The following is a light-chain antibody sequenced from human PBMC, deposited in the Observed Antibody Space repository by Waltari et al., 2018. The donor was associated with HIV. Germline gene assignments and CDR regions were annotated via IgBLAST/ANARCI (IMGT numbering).Light chain of an antibody. V-gene: IGLV3-19*01. J-gene: IGLJ2*01. CDR3: NSRDISGNHLV. CDR1: SLRSDY. CDR2: DKN. Sequence: SSELTQDPAVSVALGQPVRITCQGDSLRSDYASWYQQKPGQAPLLVIYDKNNRPSGIPDRFSGSSSGNTASLTITGAQAEDEADYYCNSRDISGNHLVFGGGTKLTVL.